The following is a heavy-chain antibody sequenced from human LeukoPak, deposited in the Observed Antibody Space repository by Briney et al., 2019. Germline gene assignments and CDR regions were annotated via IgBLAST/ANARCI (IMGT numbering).Heavy chain of an antibody. CDR3: ARLQGNRMSAFDI. CDR2: IYYSGST. Sequence: SETLSLTCTVSGGSISSYYWSWIRQPPGKGLEWIGYIYYSGSTNHNPSLKSRVTISVDTSKNQFSLKLSSVTAADTAVYYCARLQGNRMSAFDIWGQGTMVTVSS. CDR1: GGSISSYY. D-gene: IGHD2/OR15-2a*01. J-gene: IGHJ3*02. V-gene: IGHV4-59*01.